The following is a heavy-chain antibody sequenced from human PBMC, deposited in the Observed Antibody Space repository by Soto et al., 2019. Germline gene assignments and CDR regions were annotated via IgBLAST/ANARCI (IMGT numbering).Heavy chain of an antibody. D-gene: IGHD5-18*01. Sequence: VQLVESGGGVVQPGRSLRLSCAASGFTFSSYGMHWVRQAPGKGLEWVAVISYDGSNKYYADSVKGRFTISRDNSKNTLYLQMNSLRAEDTAVYSCAKDRIQLWLRGGYYFDYWGQGTLVTVSS. CDR1: GFTFSSYG. V-gene: IGHV3-30*18. J-gene: IGHJ4*02. CDR3: AKDRIQLWLRGGYYFDY. CDR2: ISYDGSNK.